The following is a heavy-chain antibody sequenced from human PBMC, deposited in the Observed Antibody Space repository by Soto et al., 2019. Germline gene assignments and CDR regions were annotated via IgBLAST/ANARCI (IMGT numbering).Heavy chain of an antibody. CDR2: IIPIIGII. J-gene: IGHJ5*02. CDR1: GGTFSTYT. V-gene: IGHV1-69*08. D-gene: IGHD4-4*01. Sequence: QVRLVQSGAEVKKPGSSVKVSCKASGGTFSTYTITWVRQAPGQGLEWMRRIIPIIGIINYAQKFQGRVTIRLDKFTGTAYMELTGLRSDDTAVYYCAGDPDSHYNDSHASSYPWGQGTLVTVSS. CDR3: AGDPDSHYNDSHASSYP.